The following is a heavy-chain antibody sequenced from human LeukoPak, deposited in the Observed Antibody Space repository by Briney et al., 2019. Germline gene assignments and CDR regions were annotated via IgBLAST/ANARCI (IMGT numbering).Heavy chain of an antibody. Sequence: QPGGSLRLSCAASGFTFDDYTMHWVRQPPGKGLEWVSLTSWNGGSIHYADSVKGRFTVSRDNSKDSLYLHMNSLTTEDTALYYCTKGGSSSWWSFDYWGQGTLVTVSS. J-gene: IGHJ4*02. CDR2: TSWNGGSI. CDR1: GFTFDDYT. D-gene: IGHD6-13*01. V-gene: IGHV3-43*01. CDR3: TKGGSSSWWSFDY.